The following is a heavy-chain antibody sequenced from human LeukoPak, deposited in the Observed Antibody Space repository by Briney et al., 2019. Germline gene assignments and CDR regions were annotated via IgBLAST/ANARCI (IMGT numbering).Heavy chain of an antibody. D-gene: IGHD6-6*01. CDR3: ARVEALYHLPTH. CDR1: GYTFSGWS. J-gene: IGHJ4*02. CDR2: INPNSGGT. Sequence: ASVKVSCKASGYTFSGWSMHWVRQAPGQGLEWMGWINPNSGGTNYAQKFQGRVTITRDTSISTAYLELTRLRSDDTAFYYCARVEALYHLPTHWGQGTLVTVSS. V-gene: IGHV1-2*02.